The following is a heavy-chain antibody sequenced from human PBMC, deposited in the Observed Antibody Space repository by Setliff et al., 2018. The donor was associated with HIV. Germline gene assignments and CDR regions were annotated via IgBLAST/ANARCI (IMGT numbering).Heavy chain of an antibody. CDR3: AMFSSASG. Sequence: LSCAASGFTFSRYWMHWVRQAPGQGLVWVSGINNDTTTTTYADSVKGRFSISRDSAKNTLYLQMNGLRGEDTAVYSCAMFSSASGWGQGTQVTVS. V-gene: IGHV3-74*01. CDR1: GFTFSRYW. D-gene: IGHD6-6*01. CDR2: INNDTTTT. J-gene: IGHJ4*02.